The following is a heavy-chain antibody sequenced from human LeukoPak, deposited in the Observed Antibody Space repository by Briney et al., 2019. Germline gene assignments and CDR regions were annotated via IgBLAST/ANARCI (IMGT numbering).Heavy chain of an antibody. D-gene: IGHD6-19*01. CDR1: GFTVSSNY. J-gene: IGHJ4*02. Sequence: PGGSLRLSCAASGFTVSSNYMSWVRQAPGKGLEWVSAISGSGGSTYYADSVKGRFTISRDNSKNTLYLQMNSLRAEDTAVYYCAKDLHSSGWTTSFDYWGQGTLVTVSS. V-gene: IGHV3-23*01. CDR3: AKDLHSSGWTTSFDY. CDR2: ISGSGGST.